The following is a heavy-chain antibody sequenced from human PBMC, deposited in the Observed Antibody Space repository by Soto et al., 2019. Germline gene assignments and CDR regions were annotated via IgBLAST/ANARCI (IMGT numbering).Heavy chain of an antibody. CDR1: GGSISSSYW. CDR3: ATLPPRIVVVFTEMPT. CDR2: IYHSGIT. Sequence: QVQLRESGPRLVKPSGTLSLTCAVSGGSISSSYWWTWVRQAPGKGLQWIGEIYHSGITNYNPSLRCRVSMSVDKSNNEFSLSLTSVTAADTAVYYCATLPPRIVVVFTEMPTWGQGIVVTVSS. V-gene: IGHV4-4*02. J-gene: IGHJ5*02. D-gene: IGHD2-21*01.